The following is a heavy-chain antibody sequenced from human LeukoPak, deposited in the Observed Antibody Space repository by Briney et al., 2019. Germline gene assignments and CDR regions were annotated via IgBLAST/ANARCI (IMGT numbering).Heavy chain of an antibody. CDR1: GFTFNTYA. CDR2: IKQDGSEK. Sequence: GGSLRLSCAASGFTFNTYAMSWVRQAPGKGLEWVANIKQDGSEKYYVDSVKGRFTISRDNAKNSLYLQMNSLRAEDTAVYYCARDTGYDYVWGSYRYTGDWGQGTLVTVSS. CDR3: ARDTGYDYVWGSYRYTGD. J-gene: IGHJ4*02. V-gene: IGHV3-7*01. D-gene: IGHD3-16*02.